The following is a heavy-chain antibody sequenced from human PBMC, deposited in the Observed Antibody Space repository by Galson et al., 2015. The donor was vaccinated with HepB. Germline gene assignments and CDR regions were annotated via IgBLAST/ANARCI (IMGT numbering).Heavy chain of an antibody. D-gene: IGHD6-19*01. Sequence: SLRLSCAASGFTFSSYSMNWVRQAPGKGLEWVSSISSSSSYIYYADSVKGRFTISRDNAKNSLYLQMNSLRAEDTAVYYCARAVAVAGWGDWFDPWGQGTLVTVSS. CDR2: ISSSSSYI. V-gene: IGHV3-21*01. J-gene: IGHJ5*02. CDR3: ARAVAVAGWGDWFDP. CDR1: GFTFSSYS.